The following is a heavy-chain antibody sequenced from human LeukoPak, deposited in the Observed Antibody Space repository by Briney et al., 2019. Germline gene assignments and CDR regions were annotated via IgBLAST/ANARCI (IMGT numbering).Heavy chain of an antibody. V-gene: IGHV3-23*01. CDR3: AKDMQSTVAGTTY. D-gene: IGHD6-19*01. CDR2: ISGSGGST. J-gene: IGHJ4*02. CDR1: GFTFSSYA. Sequence: GGSLRLSCAASGFTFSSYAMSWVRQAPGKGLEWVSAISGSGGSTYYADSVKGRFTISRDNAKNSLYLQMNSLRAEDTALYYCAKDMQSTVAGTTYWGQGTLVTVSS.